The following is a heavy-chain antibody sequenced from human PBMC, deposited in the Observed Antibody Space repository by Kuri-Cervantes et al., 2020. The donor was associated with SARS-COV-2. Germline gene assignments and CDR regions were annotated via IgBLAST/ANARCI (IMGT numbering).Heavy chain of an antibody. CDR2: ISYDGSNK. Sequence: GESLKISCAASGFTFSSYAMHWVRQAPGKGLEWVAVISYDGSNKYYADSVKGRFTISRDNSKNTLYLQMNSLRAKDPAVYYCARGASLTTVTQFDYWGQGTLVTVSS. CDR3: ARGASLTTVTQFDY. V-gene: IGHV3-30*01. D-gene: IGHD4-17*01. CDR1: GFTFSSYA. J-gene: IGHJ4*02.